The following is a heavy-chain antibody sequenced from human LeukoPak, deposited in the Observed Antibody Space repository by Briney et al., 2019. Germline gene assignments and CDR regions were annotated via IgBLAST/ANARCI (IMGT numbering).Heavy chain of an antibody. CDR1: GFTFSSYS. V-gene: IGHV3-30*03. CDR3: ARGSIVGARGLGDY. J-gene: IGHJ4*02. D-gene: IGHD1-26*01. Sequence: GGSLRLSCAASGFTFSSYSMNWVRQAPGKGLEWVAVISYDGSNKYYGDSVKGRFTISRDNSKNTVFLQMNSLRAEDTAVYYCARGSIVGARGLGDYWGQGTLVTASS. CDR2: ISYDGSNK.